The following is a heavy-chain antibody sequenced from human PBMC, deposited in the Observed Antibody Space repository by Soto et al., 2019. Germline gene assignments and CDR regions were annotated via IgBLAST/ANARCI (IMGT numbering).Heavy chain of an antibody. J-gene: IGHJ4*02. V-gene: IGHV4-30-2*01. CDR3: ARGMTTVTAIDY. D-gene: IGHD4-4*01. CDR2: IYHSGST. CDR1: GGSISSGGYS. Sequence: QLQLQESGSGLVKPSQTLSLTCAVSGGSISSGGYSCSWIRQPPGKGLEWIGYIYHSGSTYYNPSLQSRVTIPVDRSKNQFSLKLSSVTAADTAVYYCARGMTTVTAIDYWGQGTLVTVSS.